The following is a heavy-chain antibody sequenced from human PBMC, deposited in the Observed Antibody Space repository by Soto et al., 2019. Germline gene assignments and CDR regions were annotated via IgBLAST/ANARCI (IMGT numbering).Heavy chain of an antibody. CDR3: ALGGYCSSTSCYPARSFDP. CDR1: GYSFTSYW. V-gene: IGHV5-51*03. Sequence: EVQLVQSGAEVKKPGESLKISCKGSGYSFTSYWIGWVRQMPGKGLEWMGIIYPGDSDTRYSPSFQGQVTISADKSSSTAYLQGSSLKASDTAMYYCALGGYCSSTSCYPARSFDPWGQGTLVTVSS. D-gene: IGHD2-2*01. CDR2: IYPGDSDT. J-gene: IGHJ5*02.